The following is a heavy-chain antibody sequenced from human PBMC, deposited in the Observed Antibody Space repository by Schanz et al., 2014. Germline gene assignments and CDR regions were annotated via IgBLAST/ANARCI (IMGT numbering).Heavy chain of an antibody. CDR2: ISSSGSYI. D-gene: IGHD6-19*01. CDR1: GFTFSSYS. Sequence: EVQLVESGGGLVQPGGSLRLSCAASGFTFSSYSMNWVRQAPGKGLEWVSSISSSGSYIHYADSVKGRFTISRDNAKNTLYLQMSSLRAEDTAIYYCAKLSSSGRLAGYFDYWGQGALVTVSS. J-gene: IGHJ4*02. CDR3: AKLSSSGRLAGYFDY. V-gene: IGHV3-21*04.